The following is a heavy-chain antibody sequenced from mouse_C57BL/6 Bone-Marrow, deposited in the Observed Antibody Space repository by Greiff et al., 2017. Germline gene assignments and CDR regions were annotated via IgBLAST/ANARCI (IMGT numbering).Heavy chain of an antibody. J-gene: IGHJ2*01. Sequence: EVMLVESGGDLVKPGASLKLSCAASGFTFSSYGMSWVRQTPDKRLEWVATISSGGSYTYYPDSVKGRFTISRDTDKNTLYLQRSSLKSEDTAMYYCARGTVVAPYFDYWGQGTTLTVSA. CDR1: GFTFSSYG. CDR3: ARGTVVAPYFDY. V-gene: IGHV5-6*01. D-gene: IGHD1-1*01. CDR2: ISSGGSYT.